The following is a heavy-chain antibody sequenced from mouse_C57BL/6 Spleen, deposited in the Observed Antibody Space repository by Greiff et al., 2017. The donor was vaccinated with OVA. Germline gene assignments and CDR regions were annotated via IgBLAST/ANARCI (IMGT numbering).Heavy chain of an antibody. CDR3: TRSDLTYYFDY. D-gene: IGHD4-1*01. Sequence: QVHVKQSGAELVRPGASVTLSCKASGYTFTDYEMHWVKQTPVHGLEWIGAIDPETGGTAYNQKFKGKAILTADKSSSTAYMELRSLTSEDSAVYYCTRSDLTYYFDYWGQGTTLTVSS. V-gene: IGHV1-15*01. CDR2: IDPETGGT. CDR1: GYTFTDYE. J-gene: IGHJ2*01.